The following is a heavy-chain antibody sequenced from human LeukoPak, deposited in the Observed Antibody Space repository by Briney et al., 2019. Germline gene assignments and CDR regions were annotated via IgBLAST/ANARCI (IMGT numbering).Heavy chain of an antibody. CDR3: AREIGSKPPLGYFDY. J-gene: IGHJ4*02. V-gene: IGHV4-59*01. CDR1: GGSISSYY. D-gene: IGHD3-22*01. CDR2: IYYSGST. Sequence: SETLSLTCTVSGGSISSYYWGWIRQPPGKGLEWSGYIYYSGSTSYNPSLKSRVTISVDTPKSQFSLKLTSVTAADTAVYFCAREIGSKPPLGYFDYWGQGILVTVSS.